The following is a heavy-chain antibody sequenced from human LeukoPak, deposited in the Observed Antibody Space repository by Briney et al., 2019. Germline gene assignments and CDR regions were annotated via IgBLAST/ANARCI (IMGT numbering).Heavy chain of an antibody. D-gene: IGHD2-2*02. CDR1: GFTFSSYW. V-gene: IGHV3-7*01. J-gene: IGHJ6*02. CDR2: IKRDGSEK. CDR3: ARDLIVVVPAAIATHNYYYYGMDV. Sequence: GGSLRLSCAASGFTFSSYWMSWVRQAPGKGLEWVANIKRDGSEKYYVDSVKGRFTISRDNAKNSLYLQMNSLRAEDTAVYYCARDLIVVVPAAIATHNYYYYGMDVWGQGTTVTVSS.